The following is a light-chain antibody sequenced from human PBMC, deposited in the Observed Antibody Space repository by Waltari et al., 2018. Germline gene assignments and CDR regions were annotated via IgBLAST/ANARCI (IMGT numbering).Light chain of an antibody. CDR2: LSS. CDR3: MQALQTPLT. CDR1: QSLLHINGYNY. J-gene: IGKJ4*01. V-gene: IGKV2-28*01. Sequence: DIVMTQSPLSLPVTPGEPASISCRSSQSLLHINGYNYLDWYLQKPGQSPQLLIYLSSKRASGVPDRFSGSGSGTDFILKISRVEAEDVGVYYCMQALQTPLTFGGGTKVEIK.